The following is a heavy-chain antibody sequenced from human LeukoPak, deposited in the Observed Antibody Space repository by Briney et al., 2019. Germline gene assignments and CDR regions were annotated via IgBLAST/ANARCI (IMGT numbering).Heavy chain of an antibody. D-gene: IGHD2-2*01. CDR2: INPSGGST. CDR1: GYTFTSYY. Sequence: ASVKVSCKASGYTFTSYYMHWVRQAPGQGLEWMGIINPSGGSTSYAQKFQGRVTMTRDTSTSTVYMELSSLRSEDTAVYYCARDAHQYQLLSSGGNDYWGQGTLVTVSS. CDR3: ARDAHQYQLLSSGGNDY. V-gene: IGHV1-46*01. J-gene: IGHJ4*02.